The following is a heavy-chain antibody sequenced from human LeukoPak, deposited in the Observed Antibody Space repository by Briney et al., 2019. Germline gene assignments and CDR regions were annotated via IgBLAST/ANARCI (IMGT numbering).Heavy chain of an antibody. CDR3: ARDNGCSGGSCYSWFDP. CDR2: IWYDGSNK. D-gene: IGHD2-15*01. V-gene: IGHV3-33*01. CDR1: GFTFSSYG. Sequence: QPGGSLRLSCAASGFTFSSYGMHWVRRAPGKGLEWVAVIWYDGSNKYYADSVKGRFTISRDNSKNTLYLQMNSLRAEDTAVYYCARDNGCSGGSCYSWFDPWGQGTLVTVSS. J-gene: IGHJ5*02.